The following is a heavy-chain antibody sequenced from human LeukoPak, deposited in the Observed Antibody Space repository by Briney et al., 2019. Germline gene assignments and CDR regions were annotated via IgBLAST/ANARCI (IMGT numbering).Heavy chain of an antibody. J-gene: IGHJ4*02. CDR2: IIPIFGTA. D-gene: IGHD3-22*01. Sequence: ASVKVSCKASGGTFSSYAISWVRQAPGQGLEWMGGIIPIFGTANYAQKFQGRVTITADESTSTAYMELSSLRSEDTAVYYCARGGGYDSSGYHLIGLDFDYWGQGTLVTVSS. CDR1: GGTFSSYA. V-gene: IGHV1-69*13. CDR3: ARGGGYDSSGYHLIGLDFDY.